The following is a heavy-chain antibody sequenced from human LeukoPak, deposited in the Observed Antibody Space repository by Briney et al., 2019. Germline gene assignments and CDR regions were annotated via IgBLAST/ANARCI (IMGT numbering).Heavy chain of an antibody. Sequence: PGGSLRLSCAASGFTFSNYWMSWVRQAPGKGLEWVANIKQDGSEKYYVDSAKGRFTISRDNAKNSLYLQMNSLRAEDTAVYYCARGESIVGATTDQYYFDYWGQGTLVTVSS. D-gene: IGHD1-26*01. CDR2: IKQDGSEK. CDR1: GFTFSNYW. CDR3: ARGESIVGATTDQYYFDY. J-gene: IGHJ4*02. V-gene: IGHV3-7*01.